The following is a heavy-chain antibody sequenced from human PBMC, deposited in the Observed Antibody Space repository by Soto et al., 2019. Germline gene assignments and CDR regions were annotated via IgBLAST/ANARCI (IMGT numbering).Heavy chain of an antibody. CDR2: IYPGDSDT. V-gene: IGHV5-51*01. D-gene: IGHD1-1*01. Sequence: PGESLKISCKGSGYSFTSYWIGWVRQMPGKGLEWMGIIYPGDSDTRYSPSFQGQVTISADKSISTAYLQWSSLKASDTAMYYCARLSPLHVAGATNPRCLAFDSWGQGTMVTPSS. CDR1: GYSFTSYW. CDR3: ARLSPLHVAGATNPRCLAFDS. J-gene: IGHJ3*02.